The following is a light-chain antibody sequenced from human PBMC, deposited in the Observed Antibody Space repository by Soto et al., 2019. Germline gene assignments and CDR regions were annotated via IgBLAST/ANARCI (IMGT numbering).Light chain of an antibody. CDR2: GNS. J-gene: IGLJ3*02. CDR3: QSYDSSLSGGV. Sequence: QSVLTQPPSVSGAPGQRVTISCTGSSSNIGAGYDVHWYQQLPGTAPILLIYGNSNRPSGVPDRFSGSKSGTSASLAITGLQAEDEADYYCQSYDSSLSGGVFGGGTKVTVL. CDR1: SSNIGAGYD. V-gene: IGLV1-40*01.